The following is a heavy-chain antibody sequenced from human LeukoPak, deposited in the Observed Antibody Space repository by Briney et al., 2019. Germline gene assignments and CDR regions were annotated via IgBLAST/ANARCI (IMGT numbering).Heavy chain of an antibody. CDR2: IYYSGSN. V-gene: IGHV4-59*01. Sequence: PSETLSLTCTVSGGSISSYYWSWLRQPPGKGLEWFGYIYYSGSNKYNPSLKSRVTISVETSKTQFSLKLSSVTAADTAVYYCATASSGLDYWGQGTLVTVSS. J-gene: IGHJ4*02. CDR1: GGSISSYY. CDR3: ATASSGLDY. D-gene: IGHD6-19*01.